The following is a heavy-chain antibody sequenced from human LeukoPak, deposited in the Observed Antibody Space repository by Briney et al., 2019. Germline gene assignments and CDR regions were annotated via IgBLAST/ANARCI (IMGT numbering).Heavy chain of an antibody. CDR2: INAGNGNT. Sequence: ASVKVSCKASGYTFTSYAMHWVRQAPGQRLEWMGWINAGNGNTKYSQKFQGRVTITRDTSASTAYMELSSLRSEDTAVYYCARAVAGTSHRYYFDYWGQGTLVTVSS. V-gene: IGHV1-3*01. J-gene: IGHJ4*02. D-gene: IGHD6-19*01. CDR3: ARAVAGTSHRYYFDY. CDR1: GYTFTSYA.